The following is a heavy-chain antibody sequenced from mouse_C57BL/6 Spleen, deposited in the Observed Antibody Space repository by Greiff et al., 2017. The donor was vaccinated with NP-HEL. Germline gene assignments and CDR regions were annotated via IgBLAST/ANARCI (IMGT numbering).Heavy chain of an antibody. V-gene: IGHV1-19*01. Sequence: EVQLQQSGPVLVKPGASVKMSCKASGYTFTDYYMNWVKQSHGKSLEWIGVINPYNGGTSYNQKFKGKATLTVDKSSSTAYMELNSLTSEDSAVYYCARRDDYDGDWYFDVWGTGTTVTVSS. D-gene: IGHD2-4*01. CDR2: INPYNGGT. CDR3: ARRDDYDGDWYFDV. CDR1: GYTFTDYY. J-gene: IGHJ1*03.